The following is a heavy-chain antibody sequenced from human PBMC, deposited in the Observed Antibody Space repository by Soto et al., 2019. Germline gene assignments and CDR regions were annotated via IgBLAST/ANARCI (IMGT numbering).Heavy chain of an antibody. CDR1: GFTFSSYA. J-gene: IGHJ5*02. CDR3: AKDSDDGDNCFDP. Sequence: VGSLRLSCSASGFTFSSYAMSWVRQAPGKWLEWVSAIIVSGGSTYYSDSVNGRFTISRNNSKNTLYLQINSLRAEDPAVYYCAKDSDDGDNCFDPWGQGTLVTVSS. V-gene: IGHV3-23*01. CDR2: IIVSGGST. D-gene: IGHD1-1*01.